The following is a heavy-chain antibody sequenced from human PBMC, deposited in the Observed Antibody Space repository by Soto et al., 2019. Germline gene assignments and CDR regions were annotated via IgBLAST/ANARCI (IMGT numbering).Heavy chain of an antibody. J-gene: IGHJ4*02. D-gene: IGHD4-17*01. CDR3: ARGASGDYGYYFDY. V-gene: IGHV3-48*03. CDR1: GFTFSTYE. CDR2: ISRGVTTI. Sequence: EVQLVESGGGLVQPGGSLRLSCAASGFTFSTYEMHWVRQAPGKGLECISYISRGVTTIYYADSVKGRFTISRDSAKNSLYLQMNSLRAEDTAVYYCARGASGDYGYYFDYWGQGTLVTVSS.